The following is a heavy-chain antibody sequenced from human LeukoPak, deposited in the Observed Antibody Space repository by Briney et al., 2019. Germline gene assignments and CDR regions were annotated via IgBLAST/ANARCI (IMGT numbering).Heavy chain of an antibody. Sequence: SETLSLTCTVSGGSISSSSYYWGWIRQPPGKGLEWIGSIYYSGSTYYNPSLKSRVTISVDTSKNQFSLKLSSVTAADTPVYYCARVGGGYDFWSGYSRGGLDYYFDYWGQGTLVTVSS. CDR3: ARVGGGYDFWSGYSRGGLDYYFDY. CDR2: IYYSGST. D-gene: IGHD3-3*01. CDR1: GGSISSSSYY. J-gene: IGHJ4*02. V-gene: IGHV4-39*01.